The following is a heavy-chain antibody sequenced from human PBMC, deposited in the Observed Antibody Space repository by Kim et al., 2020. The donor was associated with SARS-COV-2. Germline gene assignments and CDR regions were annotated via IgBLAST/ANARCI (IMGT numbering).Heavy chain of an antibody. D-gene: IGHD7-27*01. Sequence: ASVKVSCKASGYTFTSYGISWVRQAPGQGLEWMGWIGAYNGNTNYAQKLQGRVTMTTDTSTSTAYMELRSLRSDDTAVYYCARVPYWGYNKPDDYWGQGTLVTVSS. V-gene: IGHV1-18*04. J-gene: IGHJ4*02. CDR2: IGAYNGNT. CDR1: GYTFTSYG. CDR3: ARVPYWGYNKPDDY.